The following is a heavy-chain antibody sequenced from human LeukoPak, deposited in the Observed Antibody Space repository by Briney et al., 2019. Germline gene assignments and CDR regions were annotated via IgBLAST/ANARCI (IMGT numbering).Heavy chain of an antibody. V-gene: IGHV1-46*01. CDR1: GYTFTSYY. Sequence: ASVKVSCKASGYTFTSYYMHWVRQASGQGLEWMGIINPSGGSTGYARKFQGRVTMTRDTSTSTVYMELSSLRSEDTAVYYCARGTPSYYYDSSGYFDYWGQGTLVTVSS. CDR3: ARGTPSYYYDSSGYFDY. D-gene: IGHD3-22*01. CDR2: INPSGGST. J-gene: IGHJ4*02.